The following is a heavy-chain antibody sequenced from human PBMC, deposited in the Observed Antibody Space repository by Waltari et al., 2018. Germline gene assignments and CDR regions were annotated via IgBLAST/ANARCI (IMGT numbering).Heavy chain of an antibody. V-gene: IGHV1-8*01. D-gene: IGHD2-21*02. CDR3: ARGPRAYCGGDCYSGDY. Sequence: QVQLVQSGAEVKKPGASVKVSCKASGYTFTSYDINWVRQATGQGLEWMGWMNPNSGNTGYAQKFQGRVTMTRNTSRSTAYMELSSLRAEDTAVYYCARGPRAYCGGDCYSGDYWGQGTLVTVSS. CDR1: GYTFTSYD. J-gene: IGHJ4*02. CDR2: MNPNSGNT.